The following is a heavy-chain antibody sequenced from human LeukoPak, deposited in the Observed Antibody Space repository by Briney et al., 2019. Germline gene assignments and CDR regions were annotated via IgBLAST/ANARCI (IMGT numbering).Heavy chain of an antibody. V-gene: IGHV1-8*01. Sequence: ASVKVSCKASGYTLTSYDINWVRQATGQGLEWMGWMNPNSGNKGYAQKFQGRVTMTRNTSISTAYMELSSLRPEDTAVYYCARGPKYSSSYQFDYWGQGTLVTVSS. J-gene: IGHJ4*02. CDR2: MNPNSGNK. CDR1: GYTLTSYD. D-gene: IGHD6-13*01. CDR3: ARGPKYSSSYQFDY.